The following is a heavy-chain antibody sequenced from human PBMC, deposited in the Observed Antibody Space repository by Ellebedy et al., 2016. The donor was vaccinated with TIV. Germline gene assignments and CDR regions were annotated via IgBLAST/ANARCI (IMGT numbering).Heavy chain of an antibody. D-gene: IGHD3-10*01. Sequence: SETLSLTCAISGDSVSSNSGWNWIRQSPSRGLEWLGRTYYRSKWNNDYAVFVKSRIIINTDTSKNQFSLQLNSVTPEDTAVYYCTRGWLGGGMDVWGQGTTVIVSS. CDR1: GDSVSSNSG. CDR2: TYYRSKWNN. V-gene: IGHV6-1*01. CDR3: TRGWLGGGMDV. J-gene: IGHJ6*02.